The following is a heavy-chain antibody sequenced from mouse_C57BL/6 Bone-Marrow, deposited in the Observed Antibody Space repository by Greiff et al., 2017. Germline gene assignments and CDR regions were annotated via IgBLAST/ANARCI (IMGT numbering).Heavy chain of an antibody. CDR1: GYTFTSYG. CDR3: ARSGSYYSNYLAWFAY. Sequence: VQLQQSGAELARPGASVKLSRKASGYTFTSYGISWVKQRTGQGLEWIGEIYPRSGNTYYNVKFKGKATLTADKSSSTAYMELRSLTSEDSAVYFWARSGSYYSNYLAWFAYWGQGTLGTVSA. D-gene: IGHD2-5*01. J-gene: IGHJ3*01. V-gene: IGHV1-81*01. CDR2: IYPRSGNT.